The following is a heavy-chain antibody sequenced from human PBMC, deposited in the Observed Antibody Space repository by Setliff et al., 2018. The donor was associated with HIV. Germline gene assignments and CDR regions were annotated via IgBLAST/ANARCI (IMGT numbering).Heavy chain of an antibody. CDR3: ARGVRYYFDY. CDR2: IFYSGIT. J-gene: IGHJ4*02. CDR1: GGSFTSRSYY. V-gene: IGHV4-39*07. Sequence: PSETLSLTCTVSGGSFTSRSYYWGWIRQPPGKGLEWIGSIFYSGITYYNPSLKSRVTISVDTSKNQFSLNLTSVTAADTAVYYCARGVRYYFDYWGQGTLVTVSS.